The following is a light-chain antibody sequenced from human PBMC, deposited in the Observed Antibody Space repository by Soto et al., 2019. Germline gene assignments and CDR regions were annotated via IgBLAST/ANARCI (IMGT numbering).Light chain of an antibody. Sequence: EIVLTQSPGTLSLSPGERATLSCRASQTVTNTYLAWYQQKSGQAPNFLIYGASNRATGIPDRFSGSGSGKDFTVTISRLEPEDFAVYYCQQYGTLPPTFGGGTKVEI. CDR1: QTVTNTY. J-gene: IGKJ4*01. CDR2: GAS. CDR3: QQYGTLPPT. V-gene: IGKV3-20*01.